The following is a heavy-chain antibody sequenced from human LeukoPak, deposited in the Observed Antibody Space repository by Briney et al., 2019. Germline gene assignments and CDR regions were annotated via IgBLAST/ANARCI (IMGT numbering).Heavy chain of an antibody. CDR2: INHSGST. V-gene: IGHV4-34*01. CDR1: GFTFSSYE. Sequence: GSLRLSCAASGFTFSSYEMNWVRQPPGKGLEWIGEINHSGSTNYNPSLKSRVTISVDTSKNQFSLKLSSVTAADTAVYYCARVGYSSGRSHWYFDLWGRGTLVTVSS. CDR3: ARVGYSSGRSHWYFDL. D-gene: IGHD6-19*01. J-gene: IGHJ2*01.